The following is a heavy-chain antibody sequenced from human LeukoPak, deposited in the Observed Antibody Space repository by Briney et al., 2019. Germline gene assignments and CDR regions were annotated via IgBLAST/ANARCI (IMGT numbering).Heavy chain of an antibody. CDR1: GITFSSYA. D-gene: IGHD1-26*01. CDR2: ISGSGGST. V-gene: IGHV3-23*01. J-gene: IGHJ4*02. CDR3: AKDRSAARVGATPTYYFDY. Sequence: GGSLRLSCAASGITFSSYAMNWVRQAPGEGLEWVSGISGSGGSTYYADSVKGRFTISRDNSKNTLYLQMNRLRAEDTAVYYCAKDRSAARVGATPTYYFDYWGQGTLVTVSS.